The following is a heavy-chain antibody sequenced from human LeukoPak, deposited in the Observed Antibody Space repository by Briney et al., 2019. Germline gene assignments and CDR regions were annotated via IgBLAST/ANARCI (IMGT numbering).Heavy chain of an antibody. J-gene: IGHJ6*02. CDR2: INPNNGGT. CDR3: ARMRELWFGELLYAMDV. V-gene: IGHV1-2*02. Sequence: ASVKVCCKASGYTFSEYYMYWVRQAPGQGLEYMGWINPNNGGTNYAQKFQGRVTLTRDTSINTANMELSRLRSDDTAVYYCARMRELWFGELLYAMDVWGQGTTVTVSS. D-gene: IGHD3-10*01. CDR1: GYTFSEYY.